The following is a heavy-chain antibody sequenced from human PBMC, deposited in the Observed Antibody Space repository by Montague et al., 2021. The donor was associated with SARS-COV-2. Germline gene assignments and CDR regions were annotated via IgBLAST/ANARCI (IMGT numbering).Heavy chain of an antibody. D-gene: IGHD3-10*02. Sequence: SETLSLTCTVSGYSINSNYYWGWIRQPPGEGLEWIGCSYHSGTTHYHPSLKSRVTISLDTSNNHFSLKVTSVTAADTAVYYCARAPYYGRGKRCQFDYWGQGTLVTVSS. V-gene: IGHV4-38-2*02. CDR2: SYHSGTT. J-gene: IGHJ4*02. CDR3: ARAPYYGRGKRCQFDY. CDR1: GYSINSNYY.